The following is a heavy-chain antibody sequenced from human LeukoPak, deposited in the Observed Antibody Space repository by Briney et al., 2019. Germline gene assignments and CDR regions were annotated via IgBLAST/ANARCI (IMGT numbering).Heavy chain of an antibody. J-gene: IGHJ4*02. CDR2: ITSSSTYI. CDR1: GFIFSTHT. CDR3: ARVATVTTDFDY. Sequence: GGSLRLSCAASGFIFSTHTMTWVRQAPGKGLEWVSSITSSSTYIYYADSLKGRFTISRDNAKNSLFLQMNSLRAEDTAVYYCARVATVTTDFDYWGLGTLVTVSS. D-gene: IGHD4-17*01. V-gene: IGHV3-21*01.